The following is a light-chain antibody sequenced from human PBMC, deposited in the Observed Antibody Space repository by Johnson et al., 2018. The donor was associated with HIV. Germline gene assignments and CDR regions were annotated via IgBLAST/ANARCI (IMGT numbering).Light chain of an antibody. CDR1: SSNVGSSF. J-gene: IGLJ1*01. CDR2: DNN. CDR3: GTWDSSLRAVV. Sequence: QAVLTQPPSVSAAPGQTVTISCSGSSSNVGSSFVSWYRQVPGTAPKLLIYDNNKRPSGFPGRFSGSKSGPSATLGITGLQTGDEADYYCGTWDSSLRAVVFGTGTKVTVL. V-gene: IGLV1-51*01.